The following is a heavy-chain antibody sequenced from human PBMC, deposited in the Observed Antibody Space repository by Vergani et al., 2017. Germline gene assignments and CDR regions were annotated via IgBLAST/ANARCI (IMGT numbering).Heavy chain of an antibody. J-gene: IGHJ6*03. D-gene: IGHD1-26*01. V-gene: IGHV4-34*01. CDR2: INHSGST. CDR3: ARGLGKWERYDYYYYMDV. Sequence: QVQLQQWGAGLLKPSETLSLTCAVYGGSFSGYYWSWIRHPPGKGLEWIGEINHSGSTNYNPSLKSRVIISVDTSKNQFSLKLNSVTAADTAVYYCARGLGKWERYDYYYYMDVWGKGTTVTVSS. CDR1: GGSFSGYY.